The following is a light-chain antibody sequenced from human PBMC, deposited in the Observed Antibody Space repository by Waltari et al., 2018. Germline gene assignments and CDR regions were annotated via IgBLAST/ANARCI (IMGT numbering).Light chain of an antibody. Sequence: SYVLTQPPSVSVAPGQTARIPCEVNNIRNKAVHWYQQRPGQAPVLVVYDDSARPSGIPERFSGSNSGNTATLTISRVEAGDEADYYCQVWDSGSDRFYVFGAGTKVTVL. CDR3: QVWDSGSDRFYV. V-gene: IGLV3-21*02. CDR1: NIRNKA. CDR2: DDS. J-gene: IGLJ1*01.